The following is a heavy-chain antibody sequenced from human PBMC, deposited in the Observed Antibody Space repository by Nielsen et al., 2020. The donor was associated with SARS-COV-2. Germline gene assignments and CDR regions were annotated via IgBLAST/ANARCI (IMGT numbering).Heavy chain of an antibody. J-gene: IGHJ6*03. D-gene: IGHD3-22*01. CDR3: ASSHFNDTRGNLPWDRNYYYYMEV. Sequence: SVKVSCKASGGIFSSYAISWVRQAPGQGLEWLGGIIPIFDTANYAQRFQGRVTITADEPTSTAYMELNSLRSEDTAVYYCASSHFNDTRGNLPWDRNYYYYMEVWAKGPRSPSP. CDR1: GGIFSSYA. V-gene: IGHV1-69*13. CDR2: IIPIFDTA.